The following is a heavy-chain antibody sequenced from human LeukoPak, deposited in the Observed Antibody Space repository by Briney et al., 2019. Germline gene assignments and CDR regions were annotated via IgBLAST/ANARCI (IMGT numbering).Heavy chain of an antibody. Sequence: SETLSLTCTVSGVSISSYFWGWIRQSPGKGLEWIGWSYHRGSTSYSPSLKSRVTISVDTSKNQFSLKLSSVTAADTAVYYCARASQTSITIFGVVIIERYFDYWGQGTLVTVSS. J-gene: IGHJ4*02. D-gene: IGHD3-3*01. CDR1: GVSISSYF. V-gene: IGHV4-4*08. CDR3: ARASQTSITIFGVVIIERYFDY. CDR2: SYHRGST.